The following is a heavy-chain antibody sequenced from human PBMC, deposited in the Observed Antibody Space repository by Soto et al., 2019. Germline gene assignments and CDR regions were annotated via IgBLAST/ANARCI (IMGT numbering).Heavy chain of an antibody. D-gene: IGHD6-19*01. CDR3: ARERSSGWYVDY. V-gene: IGHV1-8*01. Sequence: QVQLVQSGAEVKKPGASVKVSCKASGYTFTSYDINWVRQATGQGLEWMGWMNPNSGNTVYAQKCQGRVTMTSNTSVSTAYMELSSLRSEDTTVYYCARERSSGWYVDYWGQGTLVTVSS. J-gene: IGHJ4*02. CDR1: GYTFTSYD. CDR2: MNPNSGNT.